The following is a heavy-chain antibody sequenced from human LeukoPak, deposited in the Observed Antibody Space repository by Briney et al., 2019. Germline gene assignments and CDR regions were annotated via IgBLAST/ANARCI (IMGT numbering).Heavy chain of an antibody. J-gene: IGHJ4*02. CDR2: TYYRSKWYN. D-gene: IGHD3-10*01. CDR3: AKGRWALFDC. V-gene: IGHV6-1*01. CDR1: GDSVSSNSAA. Sequence: QTLSLTCDISGDSVSSNSAAWNWIRQSPSRGLEWLGRTYYRSKWYNDYAISVKSRMTINADTSKNQFSLQLNSVTPEDTAVYYCAKGRWALFDCWGQGTLVIVSS.